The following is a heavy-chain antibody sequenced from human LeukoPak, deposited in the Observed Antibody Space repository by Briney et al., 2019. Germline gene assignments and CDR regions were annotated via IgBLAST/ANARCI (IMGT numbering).Heavy chain of an antibody. CDR3: ARDQGGGIYRYTFDI. D-gene: IGHD2-15*01. CDR2: INYSGST. CDR1: GGSTSSYY. J-gene: IGHJ3*02. Sequence: PSETLSLTCSVSGGSTSSYYWSWIRQPPGKGLEWIGYINYSGSTNYNPSLKSRVTISVDTSENQFSLRLTSVTAADTDVYYCARDQGGGIYRYTFDIWGQGTKVTVSS. V-gene: IGHV4-59*01.